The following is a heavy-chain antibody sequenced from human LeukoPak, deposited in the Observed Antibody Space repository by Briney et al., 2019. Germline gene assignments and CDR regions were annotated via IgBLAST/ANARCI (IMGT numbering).Heavy chain of an antibody. CDR1: GYTFTGYY. CDR2: INPNSGGT. Sequence: ASVKVSCKASGYTFTGYYMHWVRQAPGQGLEWMGWINPNSGGTNYAQKFQGRVTMTRDTSISTAYVELSRLRSDDTAVYYCARDQQFTYYYDSSGYLYWGQGTLVTVSS. CDR3: ARDQQFTYYYDSSGYLY. V-gene: IGHV1-2*02. J-gene: IGHJ4*02. D-gene: IGHD3-22*01.